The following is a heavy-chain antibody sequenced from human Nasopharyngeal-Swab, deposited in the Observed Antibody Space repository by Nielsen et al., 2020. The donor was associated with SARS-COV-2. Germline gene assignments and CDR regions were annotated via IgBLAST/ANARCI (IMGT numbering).Heavy chain of an antibody. J-gene: IGHJ6*03. Sequence: SVQVSCKASGGTFSSYAISWVRQAPAQGLEWMGGIIPILGLANYAQKFQGRVTITADKSTSTAYMELSSLRSEDTAVYYCARGYWNYAGAYYYYYMDVWGKGTTVTVSS. CDR1: GGTFSSYA. CDR2: IIPILGLA. D-gene: IGHD1-7*01. V-gene: IGHV1-69*10. CDR3: ARGYWNYAGAYYYYYMDV.